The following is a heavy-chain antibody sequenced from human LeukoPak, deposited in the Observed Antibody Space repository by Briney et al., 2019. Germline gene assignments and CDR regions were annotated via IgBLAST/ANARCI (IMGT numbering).Heavy chain of an antibody. CDR1: GYTFTGYY. D-gene: IGHD2-2*01. V-gene: IGHV1-2*02. J-gene: IGHJ6*02. CDR2: INPNTGAT. CDR3: TRDHCSYINCYEDYYDGMDV. Sequence: ASVKVSCKASGYTFTGYYMHWVRQAPGQGLEWMGWINPNTGATDIAQKFQGRVTMTRDTSISAAYMELSRLRSDDTAVYYCTRDHCSYINCYEDYYDGMDVWGQGTTVTVSS.